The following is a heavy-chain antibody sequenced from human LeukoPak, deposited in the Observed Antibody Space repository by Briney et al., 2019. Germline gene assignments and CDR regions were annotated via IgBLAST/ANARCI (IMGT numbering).Heavy chain of an antibody. Sequence: GGSLRLSCAASGFPLSSYAMSWVRQASGKGLEWVSATSSSDPGTYYADSVRGRFTISRDNAKNTLYLQMNSLRAEDTAVYHCARGGGYSYGSFDYWGQGTLVTVSS. CDR3: ARGGGYSYGSFDY. CDR1: GFPLSSYA. D-gene: IGHD5-18*01. J-gene: IGHJ4*02. V-gene: IGHV3-23*01. CDR2: TSSSDPGT.